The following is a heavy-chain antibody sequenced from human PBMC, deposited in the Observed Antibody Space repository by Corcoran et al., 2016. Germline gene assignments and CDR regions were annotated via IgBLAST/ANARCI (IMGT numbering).Heavy chain of an antibody. CDR1: GGSISSTTDY. V-gene: IGHV4-39*07. CDR2: IYYTGGST. CDR3: ARDPDRRGYRRDDAFDI. D-gene: IGHD3-22*01. J-gene: IGHJ3*02. Sequence: QLQLQESGPGLLKPSETLSLTCTVSGGSISSTTDYWGWIRQPPGKGLEWIGSIYYTGGSTYYNPSLKGRVTISVDTSKNQFSLKLTSVTAADTAVYYCARDPDRRGYRRDDAFDIWGQGTMVTVSS.